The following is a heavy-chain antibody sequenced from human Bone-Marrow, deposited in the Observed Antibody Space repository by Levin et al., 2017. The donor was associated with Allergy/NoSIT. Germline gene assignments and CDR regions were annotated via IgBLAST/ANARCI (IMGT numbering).Heavy chain of an antibody. CDR1: GFNFASYG. CDR3: AKDEGPFSSSFAFDC. V-gene: IGHV3-21*01. J-gene: IGHJ4*02. D-gene: IGHD2-2*01. CDR2: ISGTGRPI. Sequence: PGGSLRLSCAASGFNFASYGMNWVRQAPGKGLEWVSSISGTGRPIYLADSLKGRFTISRDNAKNSLSLQMNNLRVEDTAVFYCAKDEGPFSSSFAFDCWGQGALVTVSS.